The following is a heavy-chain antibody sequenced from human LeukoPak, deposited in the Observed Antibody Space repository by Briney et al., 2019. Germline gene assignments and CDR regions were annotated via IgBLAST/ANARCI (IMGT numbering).Heavy chain of an antibody. CDR2: INPSGGST. J-gene: IGHJ4*02. CDR1: GYTFTSYY. V-gene: IGHV1-46*01. D-gene: IGHD1-1*01. CDR3: ARFATNNWYFDY. Sequence: ASVKVSCKASGYTFTSYYMHWVRQAPGQGLEWMGIINPSGGSTSYAQKFQGRVTMTRDTSKNQFSLKLSSVTAADTAVYYCARFATNNWYFDYWGQGTLVTVSS.